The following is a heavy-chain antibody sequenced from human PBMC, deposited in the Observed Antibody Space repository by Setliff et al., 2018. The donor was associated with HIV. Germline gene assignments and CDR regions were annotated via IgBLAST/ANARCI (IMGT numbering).Heavy chain of an antibody. D-gene: IGHD3-9*01. CDR2: IIPIYAET. CDR1: RDTFRTYA. CDR3: ARAGNSAGYSEYRYLDL. V-gene: IGHV1-69*06. J-gene: IGHJ2*01. Sequence: SVKVSCKASRDTFRTYAINWVRQAPGQGLEWMGAIIPIYAETKYAPEFQGRVTITADTSTNIAYMELSRLRSDDTAIYYCARAGNSAGYSEYRYLDLWGRGTLVTVSS.